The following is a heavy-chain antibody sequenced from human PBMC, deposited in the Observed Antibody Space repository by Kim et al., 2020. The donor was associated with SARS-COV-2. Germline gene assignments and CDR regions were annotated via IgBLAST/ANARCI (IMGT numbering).Heavy chain of an antibody. J-gene: IGHJ4*02. CDR1: GYTFTSYY. CDR2: INPSGGST. D-gene: IGHD3-3*01. Sequence: ASVKVSCKASGYTFTSYYMHWVRQAPGQGLEWMGIINPSGGSTSYAQKFQGRVTMTRDTSTSTVYMELSSLRSEDTAVYYCARDREDFWCGYYMPLGGIDYWGQGTLVTVSS. CDR3: ARDREDFWCGYYMPLGGIDY. V-gene: IGHV1-46*01.